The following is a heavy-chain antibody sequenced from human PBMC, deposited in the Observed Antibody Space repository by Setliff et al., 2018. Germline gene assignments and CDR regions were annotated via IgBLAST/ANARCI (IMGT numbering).Heavy chain of an antibody. CDR2: IKSYNGDT. CDR1: GGMSGTYS. Sequence: ASVKVSCKASGGMSGTYSISWVRQAPGQGLEWMGYIKSYNGDTYFARNLQGRVTMTTDTSTNTAHMELNSLRFDDTAVYFCALSSLSLCGGGNCPNAFDVWGQGTLVTVSS. J-gene: IGHJ3*01. CDR3: ALSSLSLCGGGNCPNAFDV. V-gene: IGHV1-18*01. D-gene: IGHD2-21*01.